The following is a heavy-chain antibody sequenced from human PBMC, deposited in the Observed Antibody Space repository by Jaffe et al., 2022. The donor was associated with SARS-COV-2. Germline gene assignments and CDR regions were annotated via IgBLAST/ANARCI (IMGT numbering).Heavy chain of an antibody. J-gene: IGHJ4*02. Sequence: QVQLVESGGGVVQPGRSLRLSCAASGFTFSSYGMHWVRQAPGKGLEWVAVIWYDGSNKYYADSVKGRFTISRDNSKNTLYLQMNSLRAEDTAVYYCARDHGGELYYDFWSGYFDYWGQGTLVTVSS. CDR3: ARDHGGELYYDFWSGYFDY. CDR2: IWYDGSNK. CDR1: GFTFSSYG. V-gene: IGHV3-33*01. D-gene: IGHD3-3*01.